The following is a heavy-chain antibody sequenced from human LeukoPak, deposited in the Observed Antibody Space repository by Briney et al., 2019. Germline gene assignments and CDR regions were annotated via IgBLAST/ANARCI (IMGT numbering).Heavy chain of an antibody. CDR3: ARARITMIRHYMDV. CDR1: GGSISSSSYY. V-gene: IGHV4-39*07. J-gene: IGHJ6*03. Sequence: PSETLSLTCTVSGGSISSSSYYWGWIRQPPGKGLEWIGSIYYSGSTYYNPSLKSRVTISVDTSKNQFSLKLSSVTAADTAVYYCARARITMIRHYMDVWGKGTTVTVSS. CDR2: IYYSGST. D-gene: IGHD3-22*01.